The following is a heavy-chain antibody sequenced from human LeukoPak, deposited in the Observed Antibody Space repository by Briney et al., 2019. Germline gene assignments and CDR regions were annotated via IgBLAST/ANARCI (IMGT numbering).Heavy chain of an antibody. CDR3: ARKWSSRDWFDP. Sequence: ASVKVSCKASGYSSTYVFTTYPIHWVRQAPGQGLEWLGMINLRGDATIYAQKFQGRVTMTSDSSTTTVYMELSSLKSEDTGLYYCARKWSSRDWFDPWGQGTLVIVSS. J-gene: IGHJ5*02. CDR1: GYSSTYVFTTYP. D-gene: IGHD2-8*01. CDR2: INLRGDAT. V-gene: IGHV1-46*01.